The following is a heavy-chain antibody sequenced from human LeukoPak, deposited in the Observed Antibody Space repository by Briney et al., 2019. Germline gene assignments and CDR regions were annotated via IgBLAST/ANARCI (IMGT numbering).Heavy chain of an antibody. CDR3: ARDRRSMVRVLDAFDI. V-gene: IGHV3-23*01. J-gene: IGHJ3*02. Sequence: GGSLRLSCAASGFTFSSYAMSWVRQAPGKGLEWVSSISGGGSPTYFADPVKGRFTISRDNSKNTLYLQMNSLRAEDTAVYYCARDRRSMVRVLDAFDIWGQGTMVTVSS. CDR2: ISGGGSPT. D-gene: IGHD3-10*01. CDR1: GFTFSSYA.